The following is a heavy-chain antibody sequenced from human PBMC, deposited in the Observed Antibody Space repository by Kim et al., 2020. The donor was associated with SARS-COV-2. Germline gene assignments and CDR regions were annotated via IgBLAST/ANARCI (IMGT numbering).Heavy chain of an antibody. D-gene: IGHD6-13*01. V-gene: IGHV1-69*04. CDR3: ARGDSSSWYEYYFDY. Sequence: SVKVSCKASGGTFSSYAISWVRQAPGQGLEWMGRIIPILGIANYAQKFQGRVTITADKSTSTAYMELSSLRSEDTAVYYCARGDSSSWYEYYFDYWGQGTLVTVSS. J-gene: IGHJ4*02. CDR2: IIPILGIA. CDR1: GGTFSSYA.